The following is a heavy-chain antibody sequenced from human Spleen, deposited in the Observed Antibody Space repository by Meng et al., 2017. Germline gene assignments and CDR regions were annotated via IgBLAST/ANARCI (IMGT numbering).Heavy chain of an antibody. CDR2: INHSGST. V-gene: IGHV4-34*01. D-gene: IGHD4-11*01. CDR1: GGAFSDYY. CDR3: ARGPTTMAHDFDY. Sequence: QGQLKQWGVGLLKPSETPSLPCVVSGGAFSDYYWSWIRQPPGKGLEWIGEINHSGSTNYNPSLESRATISVDTSQNNLSLKLSSVTAADSAVYYCARGPTTMAHDFDYWGQGTLVTVSS. J-gene: IGHJ4*02.